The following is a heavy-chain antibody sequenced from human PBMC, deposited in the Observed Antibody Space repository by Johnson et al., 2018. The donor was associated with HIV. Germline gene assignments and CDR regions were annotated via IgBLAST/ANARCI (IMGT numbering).Heavy chain of an antibody. J-gene: IGHJ3*02. D-gene: IGHD3-3*01. CDR2: ISYNGSNE. V-gene: IGHV3-30*03. Sequence: QVQLVESGGGVVQPGRSLRLSCAASGFTFSSYGMHWVRQAPGKGLEWVAVISYNGSNEYYADSVKGRFTISRDNSKKPLYLQVNSLRPEDTAIYYCARDRITYYDFWSGSGGAFDIWGQGTTVTISS. CDR1: GFTFSSYG. CDR3: ARDRITYYDFWSGSGGAFDI.